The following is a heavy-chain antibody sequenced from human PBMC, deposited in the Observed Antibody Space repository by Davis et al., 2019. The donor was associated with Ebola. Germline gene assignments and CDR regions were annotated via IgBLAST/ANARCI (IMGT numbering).Heavy chain of an antibody. CDR2: ISGRDDRT. D-gene: IGHD3-3*01. J-gene: IGHJ5*02. CDR1: GLSVSNSA. Sequence: PGGSLRLSCAASGLSVSNSAMTWVRQAPGKGLEWISTISGRDDRTYYADSVRGRFTIFRDNSKNTLYQHMTSLRAEDTAVYYCAKSSGVAGWFDPWGQGTLVTVSS. CDR3: AKSSGVAGWFDP. V-gene: IGHV3-23*01.